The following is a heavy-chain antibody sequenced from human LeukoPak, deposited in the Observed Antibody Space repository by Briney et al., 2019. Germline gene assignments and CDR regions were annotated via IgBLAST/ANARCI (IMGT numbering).Heavy chain of an antibody. J-gene: IGHJ4*02. Sequence: SETLSLTCAVYGGSFSGYYWSWIRQPPGKGLEWIGEINHSGSTNYNPSLKSRVTISVDTSKNQFSLKLSSVTAADTAVYYCARYYYDSSGFGKVYYFDYWGQGTLVAVSS. CDR3: ARYYYDSSGFGKVYYFDY. D-gene: IGHD3-22*01. CDR1: GGSFSGYY. V-gene: IGHV4-34*01. CDR2: INHSGST.